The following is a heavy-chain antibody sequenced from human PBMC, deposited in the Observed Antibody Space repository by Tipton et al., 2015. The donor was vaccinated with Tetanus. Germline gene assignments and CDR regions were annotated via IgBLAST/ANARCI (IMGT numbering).Heavy chain of an antibody. V-gene: IGHV4-39*01. CDR3: ARTAVNWFDP. Sequence: TLSLTCTVSGGSINSGTFYWDWIRQTPGKGLEWIGNIYYNGNTLQNPSLKSRVTMSLDKSKNQFSLKLRSVTAADTAFYYCARTAVNWFDPWGQEILVTVSS. CDR1: GGSINSGTFY. CDR2: IYYNGNT. D-gene: IGHD2-21*02. J-gene: IGHJ5*02.